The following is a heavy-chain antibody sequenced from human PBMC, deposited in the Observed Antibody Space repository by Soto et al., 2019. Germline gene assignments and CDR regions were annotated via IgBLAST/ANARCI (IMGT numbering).Heavy chain of an antibody. Sequence: QITLNESGPTVVRPTETLTLTCRFSGFSLTTSGVGVGWIRHSPGKAPEWRALIYWDDDKRYSASLKSRLTITKDTSKNQVVLTVSDLDPTDTATYYCAHRVLRTVFGLVTTTAIYFDFWGQGTPVAVSS. CDR1: GFSLTTSGVG. CDR2: IYWDDDK. CDR3: AHRVLRTVFGLVTTTAIYFDF. D-gene: IGHD3-3*01. V-gene: IGHV2-5*02. J-gene: IGHJ4*02.